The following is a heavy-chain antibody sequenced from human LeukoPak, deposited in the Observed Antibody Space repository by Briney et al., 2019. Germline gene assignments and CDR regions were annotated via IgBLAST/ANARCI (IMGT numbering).Heavy chain of an antibody. J-gene: IGHJ5*02. V-gene: IGHV3-21*01. CDR1: GFTFSSYS. CDR2: ISSSSSYI. Sequence: GGSLRLSCAASGFTFSSYSMNWVRQAPGKGLEWVSSISSSSSYIYYADSVKGRFTISRDNAKNSLYLRMNSLRAEDTAVYYCARETSPTVTTPWGQGTLVTVSS. D-gene: IGHD4-17*01. CDR3: ARETSPTVTTP.